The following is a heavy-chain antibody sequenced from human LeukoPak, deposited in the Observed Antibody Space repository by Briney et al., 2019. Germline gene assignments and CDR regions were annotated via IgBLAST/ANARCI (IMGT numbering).Heavy chain of an antibody. J-gene: IGHJ5*02. V-gene: IGHV4-4*02. CDR2: IYHSGST. Sequence: SGTLSLTCAVSGGSISSSNWWSWVRQPPGKGLEWIGEIYHSGSTNYNPSLKSRVTISVDTSKNQFSLKLSSVTAADTAVYYCARGSTITMVRARPSFDPWGQGTLVTVSS. CDR3: ARGSTITMVRARPSFDP. D-gene: IGHD3-10*01. CDR1: GGSISSSNW.